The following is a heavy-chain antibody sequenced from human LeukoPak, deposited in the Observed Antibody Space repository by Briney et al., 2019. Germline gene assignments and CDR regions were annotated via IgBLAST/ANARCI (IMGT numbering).Heavy chain of an antibody. Sequence: ASVKVSCKASGYTFTDYYMHWVRQAPGQGLEWMGWINPNSSGTNYAQKFQGRVTMTRDTSISTAYMELSRLRSDDTAVYFCAVTTVTTDDYWGQGTLVTVSS. J-gene: IGHJ4*02. V-gene: IGHV1-2*02. D-gene: IGHD4-17*01. CDR2: INPNSSGT. CDR1: GYTFTDYY. CDR3: AVTTVTTDDY.